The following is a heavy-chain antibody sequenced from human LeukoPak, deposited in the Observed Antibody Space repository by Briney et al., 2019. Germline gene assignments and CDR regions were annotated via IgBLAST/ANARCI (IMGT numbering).Heavy chain of an antibody. V-gene: IGHV3-33*01. J-gene: IGHJ3*02. CDR1: GFTFSSYG. D-gene: IGHD3-16*01. CDR2: IWYDGSNK. Sequence: GRSLRLSCAASGFTFSSYGMHWVRQAPGKGLEWVAVIWYDGSNKYYADSVKGRFTISRDNSKNSLYLQMNSLRDEDTAVYYCARDGPLVRMITFGNDAFDIWGQGTMVAVSS. CDR3: ARDGPLVRMITFGNDAFDI.